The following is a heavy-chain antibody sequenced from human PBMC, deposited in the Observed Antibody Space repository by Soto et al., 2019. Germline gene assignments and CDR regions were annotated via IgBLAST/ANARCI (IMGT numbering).Heavy chain of an antibody. Sequence: QVQLVQSGAEVKKPGASVKVSCKSSGYTFSMSGISWVRQAPGQGLEWMGWISGYNGNTNYEQKLQDRVTMTTDTSTNTAYMELRSLRSDDTAVYYCAREGPRPYYYSGMDVWGQGTTVTVSS. CDR2: ISGYNGNT. CDR3: AREGPRPYYYSGMDV. CDR1: GYTFSMSG. V-gene: IGHV1-18*01. J-gene: IGHJ6*02.